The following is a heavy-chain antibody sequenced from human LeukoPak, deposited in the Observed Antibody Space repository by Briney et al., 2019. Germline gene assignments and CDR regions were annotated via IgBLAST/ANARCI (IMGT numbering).Heavy chain of an antibody. V-gene: IGHV3-23*01. CDR3: AKEPAKYITGTTCWFDP. CDR2: ISGSGGST. Sequence: PGGSLRLSCAASGFTFSSYAMSWVRQAPGKGLEWVSAISGSGGSTYYADSVKGRFTISRDNSKNTLYLQMNSLRAEDTAVYYCAKEPAKYITGTTCWFDPWGQGTLVTVSS. CDR1: GFTFSSYA. J-gene: IGHJ5*02. D-gene: IGHD1-7*01.